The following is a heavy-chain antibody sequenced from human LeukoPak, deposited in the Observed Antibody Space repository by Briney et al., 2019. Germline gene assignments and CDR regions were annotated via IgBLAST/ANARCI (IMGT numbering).Heavy chain of an antibody. D-gene: IGHD3-10*01. V-gene: IGHV4-4*07. CDR1: GGSISVYY. CDR2: IYSSGTI. CDR3: ARGSGNTGEVKFGP. J-gene: IGHJ5*02. Sequence: SETLSLTCTVSGGSISVYYWSWIRHPAGKGLEWIGRIYSSGTITYNPSLKSRVTMSVDTSKTQFSLKLPSVTAADSAVYYCARGSGNTGEVKFGPWGQGTLVTVSS.